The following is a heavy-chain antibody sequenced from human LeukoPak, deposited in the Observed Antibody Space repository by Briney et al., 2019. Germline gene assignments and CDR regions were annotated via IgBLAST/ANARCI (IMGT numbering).Heavy chain of an antibody. D-gene: IGHD2-15*01. CDR3: ARDRLIVAVPVDY. CDR2: INQDGSDK. Sequence: GGSLRLSCAASGFTFSTYWMSWVRQAPGKGLEWVANINQDGSDKYYVHSVKGRFTISRDNAKNSLYLQMNSLRAEDTAVYYCARDRLIVAVPVDYWGQGTLVTVSS. V-gene: IGHV3-7*01. CDR1: GFTFSTYW. J-gene: IGHJ4*02.